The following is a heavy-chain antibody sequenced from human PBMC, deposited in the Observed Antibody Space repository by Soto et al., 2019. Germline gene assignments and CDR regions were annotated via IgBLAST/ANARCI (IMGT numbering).Heavy chain of an antibody. Sequence: PSETLSLTCSVSGGSISSHSHYWGWIRQPPGKGLEWIGSVYFSGRTNYNPSLKSRVTISVDTSKNQFSLKLSSATAADTAVYYCARLGERDRAHAFDIWGQGTMVTVSS. V-gene: IGHV4-61*05. D-gene: IGHD3-16*01. CDR2: VYFSGRT. CDR3: ARLGERDRAHAFDI. CDR1: GGSISSHSHY. J-gene: IGHJ3*02.